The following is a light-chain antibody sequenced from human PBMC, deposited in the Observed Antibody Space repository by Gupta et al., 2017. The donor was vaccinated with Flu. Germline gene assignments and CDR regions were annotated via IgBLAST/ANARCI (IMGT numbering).Light chain of an antibody. CDR2: DAS. CDR1: QSVSIY. V-gene: IGKV3-11*01. J-gene: IGKJ2*03. Sequence: EVVLTQSPATLSLSPGERATLSCRASQSVSIYLAWYQQKPGQAPRLLIYDASNRATGIPARFSGSGSGTDFTLTISSLEPEDFAVYYCQQRSSWPPGYSFGQGTKLEIK. CDR3: QQRSSWPPGYS.